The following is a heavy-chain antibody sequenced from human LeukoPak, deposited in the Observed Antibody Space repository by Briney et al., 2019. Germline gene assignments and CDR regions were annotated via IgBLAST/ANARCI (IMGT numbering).Heavy chain of an antibody. CDR3: ARQVPGYFDL. CDR1: RGYVSSEVYY. CDR2: IFYRGDP. J-gene: IGHJ2*01. V-gene: IGHV4-39*07. Sequence: PETLSLTCSVSRGYVSSEVYYRDWIRQPPGESAQWIGSIFYRGDPYYNPALNSRVTISVDTSKNQFSLNLTSVTAADTAVYYCARQVPGYFDLWGRGTLVCVSS.